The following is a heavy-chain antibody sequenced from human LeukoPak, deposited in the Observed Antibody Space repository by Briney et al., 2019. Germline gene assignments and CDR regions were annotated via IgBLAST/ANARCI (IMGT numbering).Heavy chain of an antibody. J-gene: IGHJ4*02. Sequence: ESLKISCQCSGYXFTSYWIAWVRQMPGKGLEWMGLIYPGDSDTRYSPSFQGQVTISVDKSISTAYLQWSSLKASDTAMYYCARRASYSSSPYYFDYWGQGTLVTVSS. D-gene: IGHD6-13*01. CDR1: GYXFTSYW. V-gene: IGHV5-51*01. CDR2: IYPGDSDT. CDR3: ARRASYSSSPYYFDY.